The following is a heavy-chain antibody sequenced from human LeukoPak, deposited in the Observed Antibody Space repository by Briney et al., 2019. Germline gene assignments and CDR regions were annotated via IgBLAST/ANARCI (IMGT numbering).Heavy chain of an antibody. J-gene: IGHJ4*02. Sequence: GGSLRLSCAASGFTFSSYSMNWVRQAPGRGLEWVSSISSSSSYIYYADSVKGRFTISRDNAKNSLYLQMNSLRAEDTAVYYCATNADYVAVDYWGQGTLVTVSS. CDR2: ISSSSSYI. V-gene: IGHV3-21*01. CDR1: GFTFSSYS. D-gene: IGHD2-8*01. CDR3: ATNADYVAVDY.